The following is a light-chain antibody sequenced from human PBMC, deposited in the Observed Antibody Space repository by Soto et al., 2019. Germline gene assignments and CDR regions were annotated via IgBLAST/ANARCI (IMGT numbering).Light chain of an antibody. CDR1: SSDVGGYNY. CDR3: SSYTSSSTLDYV. V-gene: IGLV2-14*01. Sequence: SLLTQPASVSGSPGQSITISCPGTSSDVGGYNYVSWYQQHPGKAPKLMIYDVSNRPSGVSNRFSGSKSGNTASLTISGLQAEDEADYYCSSYTSSSTLDYVFGTGTKVTVL. J-gene: IGLJ1*01. CDR2: DVS.